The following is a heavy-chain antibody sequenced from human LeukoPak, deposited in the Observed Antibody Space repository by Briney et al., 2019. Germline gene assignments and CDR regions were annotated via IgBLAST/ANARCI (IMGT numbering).Heavy chain of an antibody. CDR1: GGSISNYH. CDR2: IYSSGRT. CDR3: ARDPNYGGSVYYLDY. D-gene: IGHD4-23*01. V-gene: IGHV4-59*01. J-gene: IGHJ4*02. Sequence: SETLSLTCTVSGGSISNYHWSWIRQPPGKGLEWIGYIYSSGRTNYHPSLKSRVTMSVDTSKKQFSLKLTSVTAADTAVYYCARDPNYGGSVYYLDYWGQGTLVTVSS.